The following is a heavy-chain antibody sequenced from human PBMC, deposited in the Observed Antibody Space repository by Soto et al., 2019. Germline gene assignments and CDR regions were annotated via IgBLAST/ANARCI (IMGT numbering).Heavy chain of an antibody. V-gene: IGHV4-34*01. CDR1: GGSFSGYY. Sequence: SETLSLTCAVYGGSFSGYYWSWIRQPPGKGLEWIGEINHSGSTNYNPSLKSRVTISVDTSKNQFSLKLSSVTAADTAVYYCARRITMVRGVRVLYYMDVWGKGTTVTVSS. J-gene: IGHJ6*03. D-gene: IGHD3-10*01. CDR3: ARRITMVRGVRVLYYMDV. CDR2: INHSGST.